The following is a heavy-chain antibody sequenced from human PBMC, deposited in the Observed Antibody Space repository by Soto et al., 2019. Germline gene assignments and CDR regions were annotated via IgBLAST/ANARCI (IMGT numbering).Heavy chain of an antibody. D-gene: IGHD3-22*01. V-gene: IGHV1-18*04. CDR2: VSAYNGNA. CDR3: EIYYYYDSSGYPYYFDY. CDR1: GSTFTSYG. Sequence: ASAKVSCRDSGSTFTSYGISWLLQAPGQGLDWIGWVSAYNGNANYAQELQGRVTMTTSTSTSTVYKELRSLRSDATAAHYWEIYYYYDSSGYPYYFDYWSQGTLVTVSS. J-gene: IGHJ4*02.